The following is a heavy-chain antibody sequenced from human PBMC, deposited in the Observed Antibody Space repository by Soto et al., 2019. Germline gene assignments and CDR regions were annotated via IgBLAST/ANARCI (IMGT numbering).Heavy chain of an antibody. Sequence: GGSLRLSCAASGFTFSSYSMNWVRQAPGKGLEWVSSISSSSSYIYYADSVKGRFTISRDNAKNSLYLQMNSLRAEDTAVYYCARIQLGYDAFDIWGQGTMVTVSSGKGARASVKVSCKASGGTFSSYAISWFRDGTYYYYYYGMDVWGQGTTVTVSS. CDR2: ISSSSSYI. V-gene: IGHV3-21*01. D-gene: IGHD2-2*01. CDR1: GFTFSSYS. CDR3: ARIQLGYDAFDIWGQGTMVTVSSGKGARASVKVSCKASGGTFSSYAISWFRDGTYYYYYYGMDV. J-gene: IGHJ6*02.